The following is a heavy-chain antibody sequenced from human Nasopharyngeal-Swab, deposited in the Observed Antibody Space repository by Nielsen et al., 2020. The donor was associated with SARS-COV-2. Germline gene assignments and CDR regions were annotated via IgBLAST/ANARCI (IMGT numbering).Heavy chain of an antibody. V-gene: IGHV4-39*07. CDR2: VYYSGTT. CDR3: ARAIKIFGAGGGSFDP. D-gene: IGHD3-3*01. CDR1: GGSMNSNNYY. Sequence: SETLSLTCTVSGGSMNSNNYYWGWIRQPPGKGLEWIGSVYYSGTTYYNPSLKSRVTISLDTSKNQFSLKLNSLTAADTAVYFCARAIKIFGAGGGSFDPWGQGTLVTVPS. J-gene: IGHJ5*02.